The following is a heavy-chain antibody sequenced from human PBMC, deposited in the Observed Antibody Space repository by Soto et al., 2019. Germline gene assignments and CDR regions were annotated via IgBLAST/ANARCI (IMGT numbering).Heavy chain of an antibody. CDR3: ARGGYYYENSGQNAYDY. V-gene: IGHV4-31*03. CDR2: IYYGGST. Sequence: SETLSLTCTVSGGSISSGGYYWSWIRQHPGKGLEWIGYIYYGGSTYYNPSLKSRATISGDTSKNQFSLKLSSVTAADTAVYYCARGGYYYENSGQNAYDYWGQGILVTVSS. D-gene: IGHD3-22*01. J-gene: IGHJ4*01. CDR1: GGSISSGGYY.